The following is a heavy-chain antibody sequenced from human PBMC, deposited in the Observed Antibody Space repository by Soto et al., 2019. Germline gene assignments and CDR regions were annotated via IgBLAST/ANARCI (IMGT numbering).Heavy chain of an antibody. V-gene: IGHV3-53*01. Sequence: GGSLRLSCAASGFTVSSNYMSWVRQAPGKGLEWVSVIYSGGSTYYADSVKGRFTISRDNSKNTLYLQMNSLRAEDTAVYYCASGLDQLLLGGYYYGMDVWGQGTTVTVSS. CDR1: GFTVSSNY. D-gene: IGHD2-2*01. CDR2: IYSGGST. CDR3: ASGLDQLLLGGYYYGMDV. J-gene: IGHJ6*02.